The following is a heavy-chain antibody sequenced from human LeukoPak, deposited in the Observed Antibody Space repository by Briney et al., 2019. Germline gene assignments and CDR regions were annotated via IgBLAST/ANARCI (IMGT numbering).Heavy chain of an antibody. D-gene: IGHD2-21*02. CDR2: INHSGST. V-gene: IGHV4-34*01. CDR1: GGSFSGYY. Sequence: SETLSLTCAVYGGSFSGYYWSWIRQPPGKGLEWIGEINHSGSTNYNPSLKSRVTISVDTSKNQFSLKLSSVTAADTAVYYCASLAYCGGDCYDNWFDPWGQGTLVTVSS. J-gene: IGHJ5*02. CDR3: ASLAYCGGDCYDNWFDP.